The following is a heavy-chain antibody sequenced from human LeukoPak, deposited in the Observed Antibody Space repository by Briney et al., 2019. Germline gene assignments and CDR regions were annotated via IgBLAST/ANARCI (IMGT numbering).Heavy chain of an antibody. V-gene: IGHV3-74*01. CDR3: ARSNQADDY. J-gene: IGHJ4*02. CDR1: GFTFSSYW. D-gene: IGHD1-14*01. Sequence: QTGGSLRLSCAASGFTFSSYWMHWVRQVPGKGLVWVARINPGGSSITYADSVKGRFTISRDNAKNTLYLQMGSLRAEDTGVYYCARSNQADDYWGQGTLVTVSS. CDR2: INPGGSSI.